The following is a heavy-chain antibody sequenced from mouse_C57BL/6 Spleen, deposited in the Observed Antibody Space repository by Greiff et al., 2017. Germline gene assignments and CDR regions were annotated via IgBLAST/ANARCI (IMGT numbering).Heavy chain of an antibody. D-gene: IGHD4-1*01. CDR3: AITNWDY. J-gene: IGHJ2*01. CDR1: GYAFRSSW. CDR2: IYPGDGDT. V-gene: IGHV1-82*01. Sequence: QVQLQQSGPELVKPGASVKISCKASGYAFRSSWMNWVKQRPGKGLEWIGRIYPGDGDTNYNGKFKGKATLTADKSSSTAYMQLSSLTSEDSAVYFCAITNWDYWGQGTTLTVSS.